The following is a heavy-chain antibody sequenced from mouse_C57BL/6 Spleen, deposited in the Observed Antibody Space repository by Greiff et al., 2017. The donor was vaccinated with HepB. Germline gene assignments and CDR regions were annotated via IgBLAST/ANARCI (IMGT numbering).Heavy chain of an antibody. CDR1: GYTFTSYW. CDR3: ARGITTVVDYYAMDY. V-gene: IGHV1-55*01. Sequence: QVHVKQPGAELVKPGASVKMSCKASGYTFTSYWITWVKQRPGQGLEWIGDIYPGSGSTNYNEKFKSKATLTVDTSSSTAYMQLSSLTSEDSAVYYCARGITTVVDYYAMDYWGQGTSVTVSS. J-gene: IGHJ4*01. D-gene: IGHD1-1*01. CDR2: IYPGSGST.